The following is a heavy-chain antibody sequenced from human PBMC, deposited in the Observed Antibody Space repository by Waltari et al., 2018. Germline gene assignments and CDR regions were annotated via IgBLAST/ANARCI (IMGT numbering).Heavy chain of an antibody. J-gene: IGHJ4*02. CDR1: GGTFSSYA. Sequence: QVQLVQSGAEVKKPGSSVKVSCKASGGTFSSYAISWVRQAPGQGREGLVGSIPHFGTANYAQKFQGRVTITADESTSTAYMELSSLRSEDTAVYYCASVPSLQRRGFDYWGQGTLVTVSS. CDR2: SIPHFGTA. CDR3: ASVPSLQRRGFDY. V-gene: IGHV1-69*12.